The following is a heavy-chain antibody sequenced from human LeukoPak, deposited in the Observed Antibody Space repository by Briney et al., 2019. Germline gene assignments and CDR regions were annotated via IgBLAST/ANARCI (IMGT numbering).Heavy chain of an antibody. CDR1: GFTVSSNY. D-gene: IGHD3-10*01. Sequence: PGGSLRLSCAASGFTVSSNYMSWVRQAPGKGLEWVANIKQDGSEKYYVDSVKGRFTISRDNAKNSLYLQMNSLRAKDTAVYYCARTTFRGVIIPFDYWGQGTLVTVSS. J-gene: IGHJ4*02. V-gene: IGHV3-7*01. CDR3: ARTTFRGVIIPFDY. CDR2: IKQDGSEK.